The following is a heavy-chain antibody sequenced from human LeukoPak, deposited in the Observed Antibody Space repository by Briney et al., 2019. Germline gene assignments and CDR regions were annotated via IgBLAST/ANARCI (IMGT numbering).Heavy chain of an antibody. V-gene: IGHV4-59*06. Sequence: SETLSLTCTVSGGSISSYYWSWIRQHPGKGLEWIGYIYYSGSTYYNPSLKSRVTISVDTSKNQFSLKLSSVTAADTAVYYCARGETARRDFDYWGQGTLVTVSS. CDR3: ARGETARRDFDY. D-gene: IGHD5-18*01. J-gene: IGHJ4*02. CDR2: IYYSGST. CDR1: GGSISSYY.